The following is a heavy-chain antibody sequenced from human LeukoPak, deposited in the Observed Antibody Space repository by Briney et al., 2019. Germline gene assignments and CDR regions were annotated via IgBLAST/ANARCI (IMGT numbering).Heavy chain of an antibody. CDR3: ARGGGKRWLQIDY. CDR2: ISSSSSTI. CDR1: GFTLSSYS. Sequence: PGGSLRLSCAASGFTLSSYSMNWVREAPGKAVEWVSYISSSSSTIYYADSVNGQSTISRDNANNSLYLQMNGLRAEDTAVYYWARGGGKRWLQIDYWGQGTLVTVSS. J-gene: IGHJ4*02. D-gene: IGHD5-24*01. V-gene: IGHV3-48*01.